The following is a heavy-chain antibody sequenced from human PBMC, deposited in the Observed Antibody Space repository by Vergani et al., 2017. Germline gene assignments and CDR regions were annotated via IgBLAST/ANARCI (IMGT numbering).Heavy chain of an antibody. D-gene: IGHD6-25*01. V-gene: IGHV7-4-1*02. CDR2: INTNTGNP. CDR3: ATDSGDGSDM. CDR1: GGTFSSYA. J-gene: IGHJ3*02. Sequence: QVQLVQSGAEVKKPGSSVKVSCKASGGTFSSYAISWVRQAPGQGLEWMGRINTNTGNPTYAQGFTGRFVLSLDTSVSTACLQISSLKAEDTAVYYCATDSGDGSDMWGQGTMVTVSS.